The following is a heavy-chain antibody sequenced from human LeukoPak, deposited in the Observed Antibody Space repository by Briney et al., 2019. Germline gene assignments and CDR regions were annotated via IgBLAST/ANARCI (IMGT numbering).Heavy chain of an antibody. CDR1: GGSISSSNW. CDR2: IYHSGST. D-gene: IGHD3-10*01. Sequence: PSETLSLTCAVSGGSISSSNWWSWVRQPPGKGLEWIGEIYHSGSTNYNPSLKSRVTISVDKSKNQFSLKLSSVTAADTAVYYCAIYYGSGSYYYDYWGQGTLVTVSS. J-gene: IGHJ4*02. V-gene: IGHV4-4*02. CDR3: AIYYGSGSYYYDY.